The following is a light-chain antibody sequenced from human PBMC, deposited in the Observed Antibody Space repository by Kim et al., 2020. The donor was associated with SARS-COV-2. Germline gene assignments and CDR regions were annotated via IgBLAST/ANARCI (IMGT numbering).Light chain of an antibody. V-gene: IGLV3-19*01. CDR1: SLRSYY. Sequence: SSELTQEPAVSVALRQTVRITCQGDSLRSYYATWYQQKPGQAPILVIYGKNNRPSGIPDRFSGSSSGNTASLTITGTQAGDEADYYCNSRDSNNNVLFGGGTQLTVL. J-gene: IGLJ2*01. CDR2: GKN. CDR3: NSRDSNNNVL.